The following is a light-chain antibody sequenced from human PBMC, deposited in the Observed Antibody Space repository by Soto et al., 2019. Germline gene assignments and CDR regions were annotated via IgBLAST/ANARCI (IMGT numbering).Light chain of an antibody. CDR3: QQYGSSSWT. CDR1: QSVSSN. J-gene: IGKJ1*01. Sequence: EIVMTQSPANLSVSPGERATVSCRASQSVSSNLAWYQQKPGQAPRLLIYGASNRATGIPDRFSGSGSGTDFTLTISRLEPEDFAVYYCQQYGSSSWTFGQGTRVDIK. V-gene: IGKV3-20*01. CDR2: GAS.